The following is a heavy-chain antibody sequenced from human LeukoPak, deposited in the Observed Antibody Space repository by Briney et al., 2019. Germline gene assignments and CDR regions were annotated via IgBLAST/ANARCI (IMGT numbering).Heavy chain of an antibody. CDR2: ISGGGGST. V-gene: IGHV3-23*01. CDR3: ATDRGGYGSGSYDY. D-gene: IGHD3-10*01. CDR1: GFTFSSCA. Sequence: GGSLRLSCAASGFTFSSCAMSWVRQAPGKGLEWVSAISGGGGSTYYADSVKGRFTISRDNSKNTLYLQMNSLRAEDTAVYYCATDRGGYGSGSYDYWGQGTLVTVSS. J-gene: IGHJ4*02.